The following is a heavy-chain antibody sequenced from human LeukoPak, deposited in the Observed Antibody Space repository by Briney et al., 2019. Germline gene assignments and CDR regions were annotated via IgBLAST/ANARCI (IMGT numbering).Heavy chain of an antibody. Sequence: GGSLRLSCAASGFTFSSYSMNWVRQAPGKGLEWVSSISSSSSYIYYADSVKGRFTISRDNAKNSLYPQMNSLRAEDTAVYYCARDTDSSTSLAEYWGQGTLVTVSS. CDR3: ARDTDSSTSLAEY. CDR1: GFTFSSYS. V-gene: IGHV3-21*01. D-gene: IGHD2-2*01. CDR2: ISSSSSYI. J-gene: IGHJ4*02.